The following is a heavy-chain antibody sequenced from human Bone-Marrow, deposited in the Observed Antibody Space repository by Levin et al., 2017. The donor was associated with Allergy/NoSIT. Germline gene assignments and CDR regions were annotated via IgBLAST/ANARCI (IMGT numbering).Heavy chain of an antibody. CDR1: GFTFSNAW. D-gene: IGHD6-13*01. J-gene: IGHJ4*02. V-gene: IGHV3-15*01. CDR2: IKSKTDGGTT. CDR3: TTESRGVAAARTRQY. Sequence: PGGSLRLSCAASGFTFSNAWMSWVRQAPGKGLEWVGRIKSKTDGGTTDYAAPVKGRFTISRDDSKNTLYLQMNSLKTEDTAVYYCTTESRGVAAARTRQYWGQGTLVTVSS.